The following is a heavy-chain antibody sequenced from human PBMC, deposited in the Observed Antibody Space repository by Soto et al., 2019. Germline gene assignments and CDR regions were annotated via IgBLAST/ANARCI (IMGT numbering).Heavy chain of an antibody. CDR3: ASSLYDILTGYFTRQDYGMDV. CDR2: IYYSGST. CDR1: GGSISSGDYY. J-gene: IGHJ6*02. D-gene: IGHD3-9*01. V-gene: IGHV4-30-4*01. Sequence: QVQLQESGPGLVKPSQTLSLTCTVSGGSISSGDYYWSWIRQPPGKGLEWIGYIYYSGSTYYNPSLKSRVTIAVDTSKTQFSLKLSSVTAADTAVYYCASSLYDILTGYFTRQDYGMDVWGQGTTVTVSS.